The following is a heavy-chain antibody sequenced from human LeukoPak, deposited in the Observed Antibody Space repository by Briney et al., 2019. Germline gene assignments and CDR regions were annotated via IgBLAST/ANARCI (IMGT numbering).Heavy chain of an antibody. Sequence: GMSLRLSCAASGFTFSSYGMHWVRQAPGKGLEGVAVIWYDGSNKYYADSVKGRFTISRDNSKNTLYLQMNSLRAEDTAVYYCARAEGYYDSSGNDAFDIWGQGTMVTVSS. D-gene: IGHD3-22*01. CDR3: ARAEGYYDSSGNDAFDI. V-gene: IGHV3-33*01. CDR1: GFTFSSYG. CDR2: IWYDGSNK. J-gene: IGHJ3*02.